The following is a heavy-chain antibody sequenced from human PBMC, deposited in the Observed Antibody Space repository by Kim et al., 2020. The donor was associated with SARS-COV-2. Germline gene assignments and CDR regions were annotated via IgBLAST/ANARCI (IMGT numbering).Heavy chain of an antibody. J-gene: IGHJ6*02. CDR3: ATPSRIAAAAPVPDYYYYYGMDV. Sequence: GESLKISCKGSGYSFTSYWIGWVRQMPGKGLEWMGIIYPGDSDTRYSPSFQGQVTISADKSISTAYLQWSSLKASDTAMYYCATPSRIAAAAPVPDYYYYYGMDVWGQGTTVTVSS. CDR2: IYPGDSDT. V-gene: IGHV5-51*01. CDR1: GYSFTSYW. D-gene: IGHD6-13*01.